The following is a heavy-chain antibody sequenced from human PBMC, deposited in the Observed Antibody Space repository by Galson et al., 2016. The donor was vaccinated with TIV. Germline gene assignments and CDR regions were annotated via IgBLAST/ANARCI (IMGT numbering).Heavy chain of an antibody. CDR3: ATSGGNMTAAGRNWFDP. V-gene: IGHV3-23*01. CDR1: GFTFRNYP. D-gene: IGHD6-13*01. CDR2: ISGGGGST. Sequence: SLKLSCAASGFTFRNYPMIWVRQAPRKGLEWVSVISGGGGSTNYAGSVKGRFTIPRDNSKSTLYMQMNSLRVEETCSYYCATSGGNMTAAGRNWFDPWGQGTLVTVSS. J-gene: IGHJ5*02.